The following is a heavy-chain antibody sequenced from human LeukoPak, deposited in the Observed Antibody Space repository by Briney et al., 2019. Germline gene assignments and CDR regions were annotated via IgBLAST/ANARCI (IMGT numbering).Heavy chain of an antibody. CDR1: GYTFTSYG. V-gene: IGHV1-18*01. J-gene: IGHJ4*02. D-gene: IGHD6-13*01. CDR2: ISAYNGNT. Sequence: ASVKVSCKSSGYTFTSYGISWVRQAPGQGLEWMGWISAYNGNTNYAQKLQGRVTMTTDTSTSTAYMELSGLRSEDTAVYYCARRYSSSWGFDYWGQGTLVTVSS. CDR3: ARRYSSSWGFDY.